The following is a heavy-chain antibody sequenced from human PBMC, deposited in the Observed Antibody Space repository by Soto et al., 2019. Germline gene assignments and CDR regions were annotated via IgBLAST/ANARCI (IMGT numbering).Heavy chain of an antibody. CDR3: ARLSSSGWPIDS. CDR1: GVSVSSGAYY. CDR2: TYYSERT. J-gene: IGHJ4*02. Sequence: PSQTLSLTCTVSGVSVSSGAYYWNWLRQHPGKGLEWIGYTYYSERTYYNPSLNSGVTISADTSKNQFSLKLTSVTAADTAVYYCARLSSSGWPIDSWGQGSLVTVS. V-gene: IGHV4-31*03. D-gene: IGHD6-19*01.